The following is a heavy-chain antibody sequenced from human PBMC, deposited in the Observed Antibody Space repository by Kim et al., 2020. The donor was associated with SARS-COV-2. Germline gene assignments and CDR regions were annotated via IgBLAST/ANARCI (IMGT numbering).Heavy chain of an antibody. J-gene: IGHJ6*02. Sequence: VKGRFTISRDNAKNSLFLQMNSRRAEDTAVYYCARHGDYGSSYYFYGMDVWGQGTTVTVSS. V-gene: IGHV3-11*06. CDR3: ARHGDYGSSYYFYGMDV. D-gene: IGHD4-17*01.